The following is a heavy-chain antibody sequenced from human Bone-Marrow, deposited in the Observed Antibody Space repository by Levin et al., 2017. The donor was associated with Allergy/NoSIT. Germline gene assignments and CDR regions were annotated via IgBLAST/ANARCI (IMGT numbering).Heavy chain of an antibody. CDR1: GGSFSDYV. J-gene: IGHJ6*02. D-gene: IGHD1/OR15-1a*01. V-gene: IGHV4-34*01. CDR2: INHSGFT. Sequence: PSQTLSLTCAVSGGSFSDYVWIWIRQSPGKGPEWIGQINHSGFTDYNPSLKSRVTISLDTPKSQFSLRLRSVTAADAAKYYCARGRREAVWTKSILNYFYYGMDVWGQGTTVAVSS. CDR3: ARGRREAVWTKSILNYFYYGMDV.